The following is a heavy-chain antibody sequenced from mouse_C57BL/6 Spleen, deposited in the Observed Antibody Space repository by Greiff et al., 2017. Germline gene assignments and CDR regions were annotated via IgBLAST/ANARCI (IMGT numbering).Heavy chain of an antibody. D-gene: IGHD3-2*02. CDR1: GYTFTDYY. V-gene: IGHV1-19*01. Sequence: EVQLQQSGPVLVKPGASVKMSCKASGYTFTDYYMNWVKQSHGKSLEWIGVINPYNGGTSYNQKFKGKATLTVDKSSSTAYMELNSLTSEDSAVYYCARSGGGYGGAQATFDYWGQGTTLTVSS. J-gene: IGHJ2*01. CDR2: INPYNGGT. CDR3: ARSGGGYGGAQATFDY.